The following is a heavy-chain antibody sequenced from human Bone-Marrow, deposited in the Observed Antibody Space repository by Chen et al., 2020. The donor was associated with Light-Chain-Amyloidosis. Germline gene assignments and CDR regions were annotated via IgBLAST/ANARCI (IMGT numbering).Heavy chain of an antibody. V-gene: IGHV4-4*07. Sequence: QVQLQESGPGLVKPSETLSRTCTVSGGSISSHSWCWIRQPAGKGLEWIGRIYTSGSTNYNPSLKSRVTMSVDTSKNQFSLKLSSVTAADTAVYYCARSSSSWYEEYYYYYYYMDVWGKGTTVTVSS. D-gene: IGHD6-13*01. J-gene: IGHJ6*03. CDR1: GGSISSHS. CDR3: ARSSSSWYEEYYYYYYYMDV. CDR2: IYTSGST.